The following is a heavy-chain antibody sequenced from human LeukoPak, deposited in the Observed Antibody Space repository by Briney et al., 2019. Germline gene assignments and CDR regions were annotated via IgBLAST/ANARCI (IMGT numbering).Heavy chain of an antibody. V-gene: IGHV4-34*09. CDR2: IYYSGST. D-gene: IGHD2-15*01. CDR3: ARGTVVAATDY. CDR1: GGSFSGYY. Sequence: KPSETLSLTCAVYGGSFSGYYWSWIRQPPGKGLEWIGYIYYSGSTYYNPSLKSRVTISVDTSKNQFSLKLSSVTAADTAVYYCARGTVVAATDYWGQGTLVTVSS. J-gene: IGHJ4*02.